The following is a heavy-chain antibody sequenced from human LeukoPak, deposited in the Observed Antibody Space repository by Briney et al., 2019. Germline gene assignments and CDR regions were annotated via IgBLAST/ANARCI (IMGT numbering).Heavy chain of an antibody. CDR3: ALIVVVTAIPGDAFDI. V-gene: IGHV3-30*03. Sequence: PGGSLRLSCAASGFTFSSYSMNWVRQAPGKGLEWVAVISYDGSNKYYADSVKGRFTISRDNSKNTLYLQMNSLRAEDTAVYYCALIVVVTAIPGDAFDIWGQGTMVTVSS. CDR1: GFTFSSYS. CDR2: ISYDGSNK. J-gene: IGHJ3*02. D-gene: IGHD2-21*02.